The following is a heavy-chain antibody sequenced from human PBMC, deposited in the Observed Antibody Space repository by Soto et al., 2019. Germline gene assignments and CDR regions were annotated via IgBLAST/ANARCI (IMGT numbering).Heavy chain of an antibody. CDR1: GDSISGSS. CDR2: LSYSEST. Sequence: SETLSLTCTVSGDSISGSSWSWIRQPPGKGLEWIGYLSYSESTTSTPSLKSRVTISVDTSKNQFSLELSSVTAADTAVYFCARDGGTYLTRYFDSWGQGALVTVS. D-gene: IGHD3-10*01. V-gene: IGHV4-59*01. J-gene: IGHJ4*02. CDR3: ARDGGTYLTRYFDS.